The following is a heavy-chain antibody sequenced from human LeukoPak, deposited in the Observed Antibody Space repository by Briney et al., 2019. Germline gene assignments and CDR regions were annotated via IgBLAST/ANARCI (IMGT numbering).Heavy chain of an antibody. Sequence: SVKVSCKASGGTFSSYAISWVRQAPGQGLEWMGRIIPILGIANYAQKFQGRVTITADKPTSTAYMELSSLRSEDTAVYYCARGKFPSIAVAGTFDYWGQGTLVTVS. CDR1: GGTFSSYA. CDR2: IIPILGIA. J-gene: IGHJ4*02. CDR3: ARGKFPSIAVAGTFDY. V-gene: IGHV1-69*04. D-gene: IGHD6-19*01.